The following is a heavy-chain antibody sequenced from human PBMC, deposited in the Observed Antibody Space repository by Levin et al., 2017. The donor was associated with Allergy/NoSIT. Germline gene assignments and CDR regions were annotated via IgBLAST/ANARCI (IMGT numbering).Heavy chain of an antibody. J-gene: IGHJ4*02. CDR3: AGERGVVADFRHFDY. CDR2: INTYTGNT. D-gene: IGHD2-21*01. V-gene: IGHV3-21*01. CDR1: GFTFTDYG. Sequence: GESLKISCAASGFTFTDYGFNWVRQAPGEGLEWVSSINTYTGNTAYSGSVKGRFTISRDNARNSVYLQMNSLRVEDTAVYYCAGERGVVADFRHFDYWGQGTLVTISS.